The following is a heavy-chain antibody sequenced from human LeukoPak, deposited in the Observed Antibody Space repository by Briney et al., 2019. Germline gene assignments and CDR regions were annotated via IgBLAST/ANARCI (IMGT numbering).Heavy chain of an antibody. CDR3: ARRALERRAGSWFDP. CDR2: MNPNSGNT. Sequence: ASVKVSCKASGYTFSTYDINWVRQATGQGLEWMGWMNPNSGNTGYAQKFQGRVTFTRNTSISTAYMELSSLKSEDTAVYYCARRALERRAGSWFDPWGQGTLVTVSS. J-gene: IGHJ5*02. D-gene: IGHD3-3*01. CDR1: GYTFSTYD. V-gene: IGHV1-8*03.